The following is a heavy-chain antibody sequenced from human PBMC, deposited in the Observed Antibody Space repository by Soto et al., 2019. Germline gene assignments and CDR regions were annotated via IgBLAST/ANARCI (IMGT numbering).Heavy chain of an antibody. CDR3: ARLPRKYSSSWYNYYYGMDV. CDR2: IDPSDSYT. CDR1: GYRFTGYC. J-gene: IGHJ6*02. V-gene: IGHV5-10-1*01. D-gene: IGHD6-13*01. Sequence: GESLKISCKGSGYRFTGYCISWVRQMPGKGLEWMGRIDPSDSYTNYSPSFQGHVTISADKSISTAYLQWSSLKASDTAMYYCARLPRKYSSSWYNYYYGMDVWGQGTTVTVSS.